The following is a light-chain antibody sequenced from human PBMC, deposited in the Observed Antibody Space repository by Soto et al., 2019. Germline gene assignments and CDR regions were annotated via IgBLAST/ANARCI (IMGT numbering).Light chain of an antibody. CDR3: QQSHSTPRT. CDR1: QSISSY. V-gene: IGKV1-39*01. J-gene: IGKJ3*01. Sequence: DIQMTQSPSSLSASVGDRVTITCRASQSISSYLNWYQQKPGKAPKLLIYAASSLQSGVPSRFSGSGSGTDFTLTISSLQPEDFATYYCQQSHSTPRTFGPGNKVDIK. CDR2: AAS.